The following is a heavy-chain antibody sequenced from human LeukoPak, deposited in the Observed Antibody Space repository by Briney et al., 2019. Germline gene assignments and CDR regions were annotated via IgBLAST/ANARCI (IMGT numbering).Heavy chain of an antibody. CDR2: IYTSGST. Sequence: SETLSLTCTVSGGSISSYYWSWIRQPAGKGLEWIGRIYTSGSTNYNPSHKSRVTMSVDTSKNQFSLKLSSVTAADTAVYYCARDSNTMVRANAFDIWGQGTMVTVSS. V-gene: IGHV4-4*07. D-gene: IGHD3-10*01. CDR3: ARDSNTMVRANAFDI. CDR1: GGSISSYY. J-gene: IGHJ3*02.